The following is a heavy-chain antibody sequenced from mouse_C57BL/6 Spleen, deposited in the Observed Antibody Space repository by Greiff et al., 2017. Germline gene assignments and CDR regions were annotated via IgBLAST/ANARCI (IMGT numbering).Heavy chain of an antibody. CDR3: TGGDGYLY. D-gene: IGHD2-3*01. J-gene: IGHJ2*01. CDR2: IRLKSDNYAT. CDR1: GFTFSNYW. Sequence: EVKLMESGGGLVQPGGSMKLSCVSSGFTFSNYWMNWVRQSPEKGLEWVAQIRLKSDNYATNYAESVKGRFTISRDDSKSSVYLQMNNLRAEDTGIYYCTGGDGYLYWGQGTTLTVSS. V-gene: IGHV6-3*01.